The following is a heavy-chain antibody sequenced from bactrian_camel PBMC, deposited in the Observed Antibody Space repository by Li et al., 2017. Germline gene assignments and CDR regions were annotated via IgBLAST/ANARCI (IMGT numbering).Heavy chain of an antibody. V-gene: IGHV3S55*01. CDR1: GHTYGLYC. CDR2: IESDGST. J-gene: IGHJ6*01. CDR3: ADPSTDFGY. Sequence: VQLVESGGGSVQTGGSLRLSCTSSGHTYGLYCLGWFRQIPGKEREGVATIESDGSTTYADSVKGRFTISQDNAKNTLYLQMNSLKPEDTAVYYCADPSTDFGYWGQGTQVTVS.